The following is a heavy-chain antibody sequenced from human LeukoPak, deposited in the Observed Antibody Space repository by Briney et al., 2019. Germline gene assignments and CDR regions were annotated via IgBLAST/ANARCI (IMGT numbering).Heavy chain of an antibody. CDR3: AHRGNYFYD. CDR2: IGAVATST. J-gene: IGHJ4*02. D-gene: IGHD1-26*01. Sequence: GGSLLLSCAASGFIFSSYAMSWVRQPPAKRLEWVSTIGAVATSTYYADSVKSRFTISRDNTKNTLYLQLNSLRGDDTAVYYCAHRGNYFYDWGQGTLVTVSS. V-gene: IGHV3-23*01. CDR1: GFIFSSYA.